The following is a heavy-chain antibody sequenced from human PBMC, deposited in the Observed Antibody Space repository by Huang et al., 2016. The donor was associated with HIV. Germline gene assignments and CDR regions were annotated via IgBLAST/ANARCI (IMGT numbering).Heavy chain of an antibody. Sequence: QVQLGEPGGGEVQPGGSLRLSCAASGFTFSSYGMHWVRQAPGKGLALVAFIRYDGSTKYYADSVRGRFTISRDNSKNTLYLQMNSLISEDTAVYYCAKGSMANAFDIWGQGTMVTVSS. D-gene: IGHD3-10*01. CDR1: GFTFSSYG. CDR3: AKGSMANAFDI. CDR2: IRYDGSTK. V-gene: IGHV3-30*02. J-gene: IGHJ3*02.